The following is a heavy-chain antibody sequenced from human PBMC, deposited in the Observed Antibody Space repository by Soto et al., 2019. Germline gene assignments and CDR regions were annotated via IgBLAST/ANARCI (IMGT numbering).Heavy chain of an antibody. J-gene: IGHJ6*02. CDR3: AREVNYYGMDV. CDR2: MNPNSGNT. V-gene: IGHV1-8*01. Sequence: QVQRVQSGAEVKKPGASVKVSCKASGYTFTSYDINWVRQATGQGLEWMGWMNPNSGNTGYAQKLQGTVTMTRNTSISTAYMELSSLRSEDTSVYYCAREVNYYGMDVWGQGTTVTVSS. CDR1: GYTFTSYD.